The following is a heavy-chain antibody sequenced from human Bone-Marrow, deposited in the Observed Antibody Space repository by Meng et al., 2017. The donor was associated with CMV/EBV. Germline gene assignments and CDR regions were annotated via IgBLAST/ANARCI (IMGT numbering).Heavy chain of an antibody. Sequence: GGSLRLSCAASGFTFSSNWMSWVRQAPGKGLEWVANIEQDGSEKYYVDAVKGRFTISRDNAKNSLYLQMNSLSAEDTAVYSCARDDVLQYGARDYYYCGMDVWGQGTIVAVSS. CDR3: ARDDVLQYGARDYYYCGMDV. CDR2: IEQDGSEK. D-gene: IGHD4-11*01. V-gene: IGHV3-7*01. CDR1: GFTFSSNW. J-gene: IGHJ6*02.